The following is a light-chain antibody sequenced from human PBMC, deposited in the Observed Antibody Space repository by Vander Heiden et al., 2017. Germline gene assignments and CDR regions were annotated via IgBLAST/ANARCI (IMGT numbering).Light chain of an antibody. J-gene: IGLJ3*02. CDR3: SSYTSSNTWV. V-gene: IGLV2-14*01. Sequence: QSALTQPASVSGSPGQSITISCTGTSSDVGGYNYVSWYQQHPGNAPKLMIYDVSYRPSGVSTRFSGSKSGNTASLTISGLQAEDEADYYCSSYTSSNTWVFGGGTKLTVL. CDR1: SSDVGGYNY. CDR2: DVS.